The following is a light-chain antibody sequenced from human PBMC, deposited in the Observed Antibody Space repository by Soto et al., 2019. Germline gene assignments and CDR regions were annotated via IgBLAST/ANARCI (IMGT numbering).Light chain of an antibody. V-gene: IGKV3-20*01. CDR2: GAS. Sequence: ILFTHSPSTPALSPGERAPLPCRASQSVSSNYLAWYQQKPGQAPRLLIYGASSRATGIPDRFSGSGSGTDFTLTISRLEPEDFAVYYCQHYGSSPETFGQGTKVDIK. CDR1: QSVSSNY. J-gene: IGKJ1*01. CDR3: QHYGSSPET.